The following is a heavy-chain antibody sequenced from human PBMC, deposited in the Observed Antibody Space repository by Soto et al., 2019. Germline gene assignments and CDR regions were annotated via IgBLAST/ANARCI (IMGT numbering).Heavy chain of an antibody. CDR3: AADHGYDSNFQH. CDR1: GFTFTSSA. CDR2: IVVGSGNT. D-gene: IGHD3-22*01. Sequence: VASVKVSCKASGFTFTSSAVQWVRQARGQRLEWIGWIVVGSGNTNYAQKFQERVTITRDMSTSTAYMELSSLRSEDTAVYYCAADHGYDSNFQHWGQGTLVTVSS. J-gene: IGHJ1*01. V-gene: IGHV1-58*01.